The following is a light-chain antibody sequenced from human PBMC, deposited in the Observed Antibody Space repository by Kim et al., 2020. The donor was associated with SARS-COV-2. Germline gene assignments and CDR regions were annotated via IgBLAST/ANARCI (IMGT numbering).Light chain of an antibody. Sequence: ASQGDRVTITCRVSQGINSSVAWYQQKPGNVPKLLIYDASALLSGVPSRFSGSGSGTDFTLTISSLQPEDFATYYCQEYNSAPWTFGQGTKVDIK. J-gene: IGKJ1*01. CDR1: QGINSS. CDR2: DAS. V-gene: IGKV1-27*01. CDR3: QEYNSAPWT.